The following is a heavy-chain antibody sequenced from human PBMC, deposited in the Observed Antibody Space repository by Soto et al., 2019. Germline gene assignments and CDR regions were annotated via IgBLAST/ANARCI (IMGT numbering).Heavy chain of an antibody. CDR2: VSGYNGNT. Sequence: QVHLVQSGAEVKKPGASVRVSCKASGYTFTNYGISWVRQAPGQGLEWMGWVSGYNGNTNYAQKLRGRVSMTTDTSTSTAYMELRTLRSDDTAVYYCVRDEVIHGFDSRGQGTLVSVSS. CDR1: GYTFTNYG. J-gene: IGHJ4*02. V-gene: IGHV1-18*04. CDR3: VRDEVIHGFDS.